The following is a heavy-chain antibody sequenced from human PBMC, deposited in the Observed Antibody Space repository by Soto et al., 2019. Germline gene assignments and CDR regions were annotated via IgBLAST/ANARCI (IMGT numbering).Heavy chain of an antibody. V-gene: IGHV3-23*01. D-gene: IGHD2-2*02. CDR2: ISAGGST. CDR3: ANVPIWCSSTSCYTEGFDY. J-gene: IGHJ4*02. Sequence: LRLSCTASGFTFSDYAMSWVRQPPGKGLEWVSVISAGGSTYYADSVKGRFTVSRANSKNTLYLQMNSLRAEDTAVYYCANVPIWCSSTSCYTEGFDYWGQGTLVTVSS. CDR1: GFTFSDYA.